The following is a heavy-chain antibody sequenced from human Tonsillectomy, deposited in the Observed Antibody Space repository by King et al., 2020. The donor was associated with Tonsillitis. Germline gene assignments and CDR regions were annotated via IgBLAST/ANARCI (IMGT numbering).Heavy chain of an antibody. CDR2: INHSGST. CDR1: GGSFSGYY. D-gene: IGHD3-22*01. Sequence: VQLQQGGAGLLKPSETLSLTCAVYGGSFSGYYWSWIRQPPGKGLEWIGEINHSGSTNYNPSLKSRVTMSVETSKNQFSMKLSSVTAADTAVYYCARIQATYYYDSSGSWAFDIWGQGTMVTVSS. J-gene: IGHJ3*02. V-gene: IGHV4-34*01. CDR3: ARIQATYYYDSSGSWAFDI.